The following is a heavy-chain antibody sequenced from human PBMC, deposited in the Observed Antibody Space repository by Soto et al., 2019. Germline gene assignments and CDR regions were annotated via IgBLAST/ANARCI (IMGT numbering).Heavy chain of an antibody. V-gene: IGHV4-59*01. CDR3: ARVKTMVRGVNVIWFDP. Sequence: SETLSLTCTVSGGSISSYYWSWIRQPPGKGLEWIGYIYYSGSTNYNPSLKSRVTISVDTSKNQFSLKLSSVTAADTAVYYCARVKTMVRGVNVIWFDPWGQGTLVTVSS. D-gene: IGHD3-10*01. CDR2: IYYSGST. J-gene: IGHJ5*02. CDR1: GGSISSYY.